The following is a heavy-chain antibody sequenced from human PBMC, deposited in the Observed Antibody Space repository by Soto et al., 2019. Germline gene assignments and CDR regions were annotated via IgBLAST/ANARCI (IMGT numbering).Heavy chain of an antibody. CDR1: GFTFSSYA. D-gene: IGHD2-2*01. Sequence: GGSLRLSCVASGFTFSSYAMSWVRQAPGKGLEWVSAISGSGGSTYYADSVKGRFTISRDNSKNTLYLQMNSLRAEDTAVYYCAKHQLPFEHYYYYYMDVWGKGTTVPVS. CDR2: ISGSGGST. CDR3: AKHQLPFEHYYYYYMDV. V-gene: IGHV3-23*01. J-gene: IGHJ6*03.